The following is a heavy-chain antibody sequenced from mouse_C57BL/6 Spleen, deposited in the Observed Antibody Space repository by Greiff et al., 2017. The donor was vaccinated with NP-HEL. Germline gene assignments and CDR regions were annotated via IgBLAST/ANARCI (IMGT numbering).Heavy chain of an antibody. Sequence: QVQLQQSGAELVKPGASVKISCKASGYAFSSYWMNWVKQRPGKGLEWIGQIYPGDGDTNYNGKFKGKATLTADKPSSTAYMQLSSLTSEDSAVYFCVPYYDYSWFAYWGQGTLVTVSA. D-gene: IGHD2-4*01. CDR3: VPYYDYSWFAY. V-gene: IGHV1-80*01. CDR2: IYPGDGDT. J-gene: IGHJ3*01. CDR1: GYAFSSYW.